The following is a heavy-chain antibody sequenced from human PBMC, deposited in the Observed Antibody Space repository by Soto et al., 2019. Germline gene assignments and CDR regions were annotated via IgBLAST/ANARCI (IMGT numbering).Heavy chain of an antibody. CDR3: ARGTYYDFWSGYSRYYYYYMDV. J-gene: IGHJ6*03. CDR2: IGTAGDT. V-gene: IGHV3-13*01. Sequence: EVQLVESGGGLVQPGGSLRLSCAASGFTFSSYDMHWVRQATGKGLEWVSAIGTAGDTYYPGSVKGRFTISRENAKNSLYLQMHSLRAGDTAVYYCARGTYYDFWSGYSRYYYYYMDVWGKGTTVTVSS. D-gene: IGHD3-3*01. CDR1: GFTFSSYD.